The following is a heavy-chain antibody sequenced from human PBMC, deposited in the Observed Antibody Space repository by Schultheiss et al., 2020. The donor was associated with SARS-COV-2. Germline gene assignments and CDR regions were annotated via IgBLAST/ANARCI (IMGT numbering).Heavy chain of an antibody. CDR1: GGSISSGGYY. CDR3: ASTYYDSRGDY. D-gene: IGHD3-22*01. J-gene: IGHJ4*02. CDR2: IYYSGST. Sequence: EPLSLTCSVSGGSISSGGYYWSWIRQPPGKGLEWIGSIYYSGSTYYNPSLKSRVTISVDTSKNQFSLKLSSVTAADTAVYYCASTYYDSRGDYWGQGTLVTVSS. V-gene: IGHV4-39*01.